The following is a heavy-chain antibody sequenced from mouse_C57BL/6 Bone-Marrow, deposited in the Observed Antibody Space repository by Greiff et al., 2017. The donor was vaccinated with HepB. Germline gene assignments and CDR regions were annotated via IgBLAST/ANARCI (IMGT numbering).Heavy chain of an antibody. V-gene: IGHV5-6*02. J-gene: IGHJ2*01. Sequence: DVKLVESGGDLVKPGGSLKLSCAASGFTFSSYGMSWVRQTPDKRLEWVATISSGGSYTYYPDSVKGRFTISRDNAKNTLYLQMSSLKSEDTAMYYCARHGYDGYFLRNYFDYWGQGTTLTVSS. CDR3: ARHGYDGYFLRNYFDY. D-gene: IGHD2-3*01. CDR1: GFTFSSYG. CDR2: ISSGGSYT.